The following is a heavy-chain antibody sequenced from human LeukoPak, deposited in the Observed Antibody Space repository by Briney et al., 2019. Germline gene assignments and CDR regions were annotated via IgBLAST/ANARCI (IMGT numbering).Heavy chain of an antibody. D-gene: IGHD6-6*01. CDR3: ASTDLSIAARRVDY. CDR1: GGSISSYY. J-gene: IGHJ4*02. V-gene: IGHV4-4*07. CDR2: IYTSGST. Sequence: SENLSLTCIVSGGSISSYYWSWIRQPAGKGLEWIGRIYTSGSTNHNPSLKSRVTMSVDTSKNQFSLKLSSVTAADTAVYYCASTDLSIAARRVDYWGQGTLVTVSS.